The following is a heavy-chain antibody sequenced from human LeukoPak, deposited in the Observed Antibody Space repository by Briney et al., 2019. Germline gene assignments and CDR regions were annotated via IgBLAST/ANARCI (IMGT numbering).Heavy chain of an antibody. Sequence: SETLSLTCAVYGGSFSGYYWSWIRQPPGKGLEWIGEINHSGSTNYNPSLKSRVTIPVDTSKNQFSLKLSSVTAADTAVYYCARADFITMVRRVMPPLGFDYWGQGTLVTVSS. J-gene: IGHJ4*02. CDR1: GGSFSGYY. CDR3: ARADFITMVRRVMPPLGFDY. CDR2: INHSGST. D-gene: IGHD3-10*01. V-gene: IGHV4-34*01.